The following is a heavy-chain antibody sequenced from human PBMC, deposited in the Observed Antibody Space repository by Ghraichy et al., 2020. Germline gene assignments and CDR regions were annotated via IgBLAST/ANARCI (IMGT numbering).Heavy chain of an antibody. CDR2: INSDGSST. Sequence: GGSLRLSCAASGFTFSSYWMHWVRQAPGKGLVWVSRINSDGSSTSYADSVKGRFTISRDNAKNTLYLQMNSLRAEDTAVYYCARIIGGQRELLDYWGQGTLVTVSS. CDR1: GFTFSSYW. D-gene: IGHD1-26*01. V-gene: IGHV3-74*01. CDR3: ARIIGGQRELLDY. J-gene: IGHJ4*02.